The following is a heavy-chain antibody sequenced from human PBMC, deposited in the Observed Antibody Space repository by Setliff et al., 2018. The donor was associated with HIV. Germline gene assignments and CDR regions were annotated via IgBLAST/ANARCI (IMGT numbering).Heavy chain of an antibody. CDR2: IYTSGST. CDR3: AWARESSGSYL. J-gene: IGHJ4*02. V-gene: IGHV4-61*02. D-gene: IGHD3-10*01. CDR1: GGSISSGSYY. Sequence: TSETLSLTCTVSGGSISSGSYYWSWIRQPAGKGLEWIGRIYTSGSTNYNPSLKSRVTISVDTSKNQFSLKLSSVTAADTAVYYFAWARESSGSYLWGQGTLVTVSS.